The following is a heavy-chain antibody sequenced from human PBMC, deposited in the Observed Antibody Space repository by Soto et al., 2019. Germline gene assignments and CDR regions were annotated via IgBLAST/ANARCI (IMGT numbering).Heavy chain of an antibody. Sequence: QVQLVESGGGVVQPGRSLRLSCAASGFTFSSYAMHWVRQAPGKGLEWVAVISYDGSNKYYADSVKGRFTISRDNSKNKLYLQMNSLRAEDTAVYYCARDLAGIVGATPNFDYWGQGTLVTVSS. D-gene: IGHD1-26*01. CDR2: ISYDGSNK. CDR3: ARDLAGIVGATPNFDY. CDR1: GFTFSSYA. J-gene: IGHJ4*02. V-gene: IGHV3-30-3*01.